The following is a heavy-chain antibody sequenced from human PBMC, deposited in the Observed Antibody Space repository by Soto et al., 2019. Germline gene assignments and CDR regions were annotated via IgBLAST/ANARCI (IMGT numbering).Heavy chain of an antibody. CDR1: GGSISSGGYY. J-gene: IGHJ3*01. CDR2: IYYNGNT. Sequence: QVQLQESGPGLVKPSQTLSLTCTVSGGSISSGGYYWSWIRQHPAKGLEWIGYIYYNGNTYYNPSPTSRASLSVDTSNTQFSLKLSPVTAANTAVYYCARAPTPTTATIYACDLWGQGTMVTVSS. CDR3: ARAPTPTTATIYACDL. D-gene: IGHD1-1*01. V-gene: IGHV4-31*03.